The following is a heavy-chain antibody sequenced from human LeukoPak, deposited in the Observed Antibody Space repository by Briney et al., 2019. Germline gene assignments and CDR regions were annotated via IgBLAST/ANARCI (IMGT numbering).Heavy chain of an antibody. Sequence: GTSLRLSCAASGFPFSSYGMHWVRQAPGKGLEWVARLVYDARSDYANSVKGRFSISRDDSKNTLFLDMSNLRVEDTALYYCARDLSAAFDFWGRGVLVTVSS. CDR2: LVYDARS. CDR3: ARDLSAAFDF. V-gene: IGHV3-33*01. CDR1: GFPFSSYG. J-gene: IGHJ4*02. D-gene: IGHD6-19*01.